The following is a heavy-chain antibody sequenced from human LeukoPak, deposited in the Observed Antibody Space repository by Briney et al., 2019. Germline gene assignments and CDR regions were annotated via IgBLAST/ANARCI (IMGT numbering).Heavy chain of an antibody. Sequence: ASVEVSCKASGYTFTGYYMHWVRQAPGQGLEWMGWINPNSGGTNYAQKFQGWVTMTRDTSISTAYMELSRLRSDDTAVYYCARENVGDAFDIWGQGTMVTVSS. V-gene: IGHV1-2*04. D-gene: IGHD1-1*01. J-gene: IGHJ3*02. CDR1: GYTFTGYY. CDR2: INPNSGGT. CDR3: ARENVGDAFDI.